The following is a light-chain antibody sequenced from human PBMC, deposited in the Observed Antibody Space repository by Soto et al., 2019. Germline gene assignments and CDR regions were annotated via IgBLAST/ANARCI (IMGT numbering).Light chain of an antibody. CDR3: QQRNTWPPVT. Sequence: EIVMTQSPATLSVSPGARAPLSCRASQSVPNYVAWYPQQPGQAPRLLIYGAFNRATGIPARFSGSGSGADFTLTISSLEPEDFAIYYCQQRNTWPPVTFGQGTRLEIK. CDR2: GAF. V-gene: IGKV3-11*01. J-gene: IGKJ5*01. CDR1: QSVPNY.